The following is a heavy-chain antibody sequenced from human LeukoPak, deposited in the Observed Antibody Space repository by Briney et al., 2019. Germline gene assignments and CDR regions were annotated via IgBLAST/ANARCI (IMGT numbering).Heavy chain of an antibody. CDR2: ISGSGGST. J-gene: IGHJ4*02. CDR1: GFTFSSYA. D-gene: IGHD2/OR15-2a*01. CDR3: ARGASEESLFDF. V-gene: IGHV3-23*01. Sequence: GGSLRLSCAASGFTFSSYAMSWVRQAPGKGLEWVSAISGSGGSTYYADSVKGRFTLSRDNSKNTLYLQMSSLRADDTAVYYCARGASEESLFDFWGQGTLVTVSS.